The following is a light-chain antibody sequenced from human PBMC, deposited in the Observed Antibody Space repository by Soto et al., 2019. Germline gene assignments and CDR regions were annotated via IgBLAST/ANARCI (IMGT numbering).Light chain of an antibody. V-gene: IGKV1-12*01. Sequence: IQMTQSPSSVSASVRDRVTISCRASQDIRGWLAWYQQRPGTAPRLLIYAASSLQRGVPSRVSGSGSGTDFTLTISSLQPEDSATYFCQQANTFPITFGQGTRLEIK. CDR1: QDIRGW. CDR3: QQANTFPIT. J-gene: IGKJ5*01. CDR2: AAS.